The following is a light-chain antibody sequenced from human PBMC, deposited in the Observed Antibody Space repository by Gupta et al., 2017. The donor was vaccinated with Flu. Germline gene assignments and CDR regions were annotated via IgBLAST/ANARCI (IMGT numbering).Light chain of an antibody. CDR1: TSNIGAGYD. CDR2: GNS. CDR3: QSYDSSLSGGV. V-gene: IGLV1-40*01. J-gene: IGLJ3*02. Sequence: QSVLTPPPSVSGAPGQRVTISCTGSTSNIGAGYDVHWYQHLPGTAPKLLIYGNSNRPSGVPDRFSGSKSGTSASLAITGLQAEDEADYYCQSYDSSLSGGVFGGGTKLTVL.